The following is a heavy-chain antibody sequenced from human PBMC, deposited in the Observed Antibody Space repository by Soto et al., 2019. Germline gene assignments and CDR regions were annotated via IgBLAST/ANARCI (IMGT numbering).Heavy chain of an antibody. Sequence: QVQLVQSGAEVKKPGASVKVSCKASGYTFTSYGISWVRQAPGQGLEWMGWISGNNGNTNYAQKHQGRVTMTTDTSKSTANMELRSLRSDDTVVYYCARDGYCISTSCRHYDICGMDVWGQGTTVTVSS. J-gene: IGHJ6*02. CDR2: ISGNNGNT. D-gene: IGHD2-2*03. V-gene: IGHV1-18*01. CDR3: ARDGYCISTSCRHYDICGMDV. CDR1: GYTFTSYG.